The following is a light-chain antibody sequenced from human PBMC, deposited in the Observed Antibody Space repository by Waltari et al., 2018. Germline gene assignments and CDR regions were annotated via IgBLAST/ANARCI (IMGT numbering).Light chain of an antibody. Sequence: IVLTQSPGTLSLSPGERATLSCRASQSLTKKYLAWYQQNPGQAPRLLVYGASSRAAGIPDRFSGSGSGTDFTLTISRLEPEDFAVYYCQQYGSSIMYTFGQGTKLEIK. CDR1: QSLTKKY. J-gene: IGKJ2*01. V-gene: IGKV3-20*01. CDR3: QQYGSSIMYT. CDR2: GAS.